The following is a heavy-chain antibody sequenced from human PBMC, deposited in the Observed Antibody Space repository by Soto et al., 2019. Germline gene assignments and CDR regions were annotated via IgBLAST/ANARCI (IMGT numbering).Heavy chain of an antibody. CDR2: IYWNDDK. J-gene: IGHJ3*01. D-gene: IGHD3-3*01. V-gene: IGHV2-5*01. CDR3: AHRSFANDDIHL. CDR1: GFSLSTSGVG. Sequence: QITLKESGPTLVKPTQTLTLTCTFSGFSLSTSGVGVGWIRQPPGKALEWLALIYWNDDKHYSPSLKSRLTIDKYNSKKQMVLTMTNMDPVDTATYYSAHRSFANDDIHLWGQGTMVTVSS.